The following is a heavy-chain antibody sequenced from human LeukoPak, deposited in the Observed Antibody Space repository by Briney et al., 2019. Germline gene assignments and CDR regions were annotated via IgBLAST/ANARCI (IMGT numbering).Heavy chain of an antibody. Sequence: PGGSLRLSCAASGFTFSSYGMHWVRQAPGKGLECMAVISYDGSNKYYADSVKGRFTISRDNSKNTLYLQMNSLRAEDTAVYYCARGLYSSESLYWGQGTLVTVSS. J-gene: IGHJ4*02. V-gene: IGHV3-30*03. CDR1: GFTFSSYG. CDR3: ARGLYSSESLY. D-gene: IGHD6-19*01. CDR2: ISYDGSNK.